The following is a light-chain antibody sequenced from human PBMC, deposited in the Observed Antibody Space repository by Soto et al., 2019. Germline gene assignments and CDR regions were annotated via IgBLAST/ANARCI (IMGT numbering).Light chain of an antibody. CDR2: GAS. J-gene: IGKJ4*02. CDR3: QQYGSSPLT. V-gene: IGKV3-20*01. CDR1: QSVSSNF. Sequence: EIVLTQSPGTLSLSPGEGATLSCKASQSVSSNFLAWYQQKPGQAPRLLIYGASSRATGITDRFSGSGSGTDFTLTISRLEPEDFAVYYCQQYGSSPLTVGGGTKVEIK.